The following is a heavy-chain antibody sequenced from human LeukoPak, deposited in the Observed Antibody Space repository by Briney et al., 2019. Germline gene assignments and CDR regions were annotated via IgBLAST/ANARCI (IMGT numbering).Heavy chain of an antibody. D-gene: IGHD5-12*01. J-gene: IGHJ4*02. V-gene: IGHV5-51*01. CDR3: ARRIGYSGYDYYFDY. CDR1: GYSFTSYW. CDR2: IYPGDSDT. Sequence: GESLKISCKGSGYSFTSYWIGWVRQMPGKGLEWKGIIYPGDSDTRYSPSFQGQVTISADKSISTAYLQWSSLKASDTAMYYCARRIGYSGYDYYFDYWGQGTLVTVSS.